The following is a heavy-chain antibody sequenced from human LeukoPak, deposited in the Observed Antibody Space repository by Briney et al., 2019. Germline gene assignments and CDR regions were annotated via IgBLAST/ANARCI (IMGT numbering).Heavy chain of an antibody. CDR3: ARVELWFGEQGGYYFDY. CDR2: IYHSGST. CDR1: GYSISSGYY. J-gene: IGHJ4*02. V-gene: IGHV4-38-2*02. Sequence: SETLSLTCTVSGYSISSGYYWGWIRQPPGKGLEWIGSIYHSGSTYYNPSLKSRVTISVDTSKNQFSLKLSSVTAADTAVYYCARVELWFGEQGGYYFDYWGQGTLVTVSS. D-gene: IGHD3-10*01.